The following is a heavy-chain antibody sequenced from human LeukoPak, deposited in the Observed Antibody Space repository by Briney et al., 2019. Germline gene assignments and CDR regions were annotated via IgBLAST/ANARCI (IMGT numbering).Heavy chain of an antibody. CDR3: ARLDVDRYYYYGMDV. J-gene: IGHJ6*02. CDR1: GFTSSSNG. D-gene: IGHD5-24*01. Sequence: GARRLSCPAPGFTSSSNGMPWAGQAPGKGLEWVAFISYDGSNKYYADSVKGRFTISRDNSKNTLYLQMNSLRAEDTAVYYCARLDVDRYYYYGMDVWGQGTTVTVSS. CDR2: ISYDGSNK. V-gene: IGHV3-30*03.